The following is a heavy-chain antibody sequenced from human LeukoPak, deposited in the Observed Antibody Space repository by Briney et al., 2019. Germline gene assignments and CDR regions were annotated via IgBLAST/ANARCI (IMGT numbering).Heavy chain of an antibody. CDR1: GYTFTSYY. J-gene: IGHJ4*02. D-gene: IGHD5-18*01. Sequence: ASVKVSCKASGYTFTSYYMHWVRQAPGQGLEWMGIINPSGGSTSYAQKFQGRVTMTRDTSASTVYMELSSLRSEDTAVYYSARGTHEDWIQLWYITGGYDYWGQGTLVTVSS. CDR2: INPSGGST. CDR3: ARGTHEDWIQLWYITGGYDY. V-gene: IGHV1-46*01.